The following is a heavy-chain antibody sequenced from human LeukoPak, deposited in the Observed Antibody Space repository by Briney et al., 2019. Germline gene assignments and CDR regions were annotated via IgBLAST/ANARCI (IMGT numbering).Heavy chain of an antibody. J-gene: IGHJ4*02. CDR3: AKFYDSVKRLYYFDY. Sequence: GGSLRLSCAASGFTFSSYAMSWVRQAPGKGLEWVSAISGSGGTTYYADSVKGRFTISRDNSKNTLYLQMNNLRAEDTAVYYCAKFYDSVKRLYYFDYWGQGTLVTVSS. CDR2: ISGSGGTT. CDR1: GFTFSSYA. D-gene: IGHD3-22*01. V-gene: IGHV3-23*01.